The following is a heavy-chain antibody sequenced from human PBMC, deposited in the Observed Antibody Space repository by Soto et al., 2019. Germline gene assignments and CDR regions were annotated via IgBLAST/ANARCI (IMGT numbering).Heavy chain of an antibody. CDR3: VRDSGWAFDI. J-gene: IGHJ3*02. V-gene: IGHV3-48*02. D-gene: IGHD6-19*01. CDR1: GFSFSSYS. CDR2: ISSSKTYI. Sequence: EVQLVESGGGLVQPGQSLRVSCAASGFSFSSYSMNWVRQAPGKGLEWSSYISSSKTYIWYADSVKGRFTISRDNAKNSLSLQMNGLRDEDTAVYYCVRDSGWAFDIWGLGTMVTVSS.